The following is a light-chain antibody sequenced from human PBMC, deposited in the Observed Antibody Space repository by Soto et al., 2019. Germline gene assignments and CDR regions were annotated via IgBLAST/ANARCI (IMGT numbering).Light chain of an antibody. CDR1: QSVNSSY. J-gene: IGKJ2*01. Sequence: EIVLTKSPGTLSLSPGESATLSCRASQSVNSSYLAWYQHKSGQAPRILIYGASSRATGIPDRFSGSGSGTDFTLTISRLEPEDFAVYYCQQYGSSHHTFDQGTTLEIK. CDR2: GAS. V-gene: IGKV3-20*01. CDR3: QQYGSSHHT.